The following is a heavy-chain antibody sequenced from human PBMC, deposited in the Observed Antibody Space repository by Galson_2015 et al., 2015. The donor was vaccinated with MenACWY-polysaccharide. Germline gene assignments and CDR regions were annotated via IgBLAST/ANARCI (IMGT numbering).Heavy chain of an antibody. CDR2: IGGSGSKT. V-gene: IGHV3-23*01. D-gene: IGHD2-2*01. J-gene: IGHJ4*02. CDR3: ARVRYSTGKYQFDY. Sequence: SLRLSCAASGFTFSNYAMSWVRQAPGKGLEWVSNIGGSGSKTHYADSVKGRFTISRDNSKNTLSLQMNSLRAEDTAVYYCARVRYSTGKYQFDYWGQGTLVAVSS. CDR1: GFTFSNYA.